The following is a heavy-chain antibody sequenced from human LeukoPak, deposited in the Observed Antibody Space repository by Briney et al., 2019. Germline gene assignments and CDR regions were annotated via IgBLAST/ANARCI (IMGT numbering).Heavy chain of an antibody. D-gene: IGHD2-15*01. CDR2: ISVSGGRT. J-gene: IGHJ5*02. CDR1: IYTFCVYA. CDR3: AKDPQDIVVVVAADP. V-gene: IGHV3-23*01. Sequence: GGPLRLSCAPSIYTFCVYATRGARDAPGRGGEGGSDISVSGGRTYYADSVKGRFTISRDKSKNTMYLQMSSLRAEDTAAYYCAKDPQDIVVVVAADPWGEGTLVTASS.